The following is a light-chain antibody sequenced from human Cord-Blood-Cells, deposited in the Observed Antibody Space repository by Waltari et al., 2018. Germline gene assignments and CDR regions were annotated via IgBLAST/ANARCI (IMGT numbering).Light chain of an antibody. Sequence: QSALTQPASVSGSPGQSIPISCTGTSSDVGGYNYVPWYQQHPGKPPNLMIYEVSNRPSGVSNRFSGSKSGNTASLTISGLQAEDEADYYCSSYTSSSTWVFGGGTKLTVL. V-gene: IGLV2-14*01. J-gene: IGLJ3*02. CDR1: SSDVGGYNY. CDR2: EVS. CDR3: SSYTSSSTWV.